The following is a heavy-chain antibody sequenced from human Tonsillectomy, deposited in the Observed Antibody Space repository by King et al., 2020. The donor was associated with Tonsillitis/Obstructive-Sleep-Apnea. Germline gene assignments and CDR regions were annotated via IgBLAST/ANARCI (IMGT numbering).Heavy chain of an antibody. V-gene: IGHV3-21*01. D-gene: IGHD6-19*01. J-gene: IGHJ3*02. CDR2: ISSSSSCI. CDR1: GFTFSSYS. Sequence: VQLVESGGGLVKPGGSLRLSCAASGFTFSSYSMNWVRQAPGKGLEWVSSISSSSSCIYYADSVKGRFTISRDNAKNSLYLQMNSLRAEDTAVYYCAGLIAVAGTGYAFDIWGQGTMVTVSS. CDR3: AGLIAVAGTGYAFDI.